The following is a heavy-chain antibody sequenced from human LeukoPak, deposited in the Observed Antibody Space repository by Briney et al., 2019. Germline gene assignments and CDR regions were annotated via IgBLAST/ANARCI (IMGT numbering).Heavy chain of an antibody. V-gene: IGHV3-7*01. CDR1: GFTFSSYW. J-gene: IGHJ4*02. Sequence: GGSLRLSCAASGFTFSSYWMSWVRQAPGKGLEWVANIKQDGSEKYYVDSVKGRFTISRDNAKNSLYLQMNSLRAEDTAVYYCARDTDYYDSSGRFDYWGQGTLVTVSS. CDR2: IKQDGSEK. CDR3: ARDTDYYDSSGRFDY. D-gene: IGHD3-22*01.